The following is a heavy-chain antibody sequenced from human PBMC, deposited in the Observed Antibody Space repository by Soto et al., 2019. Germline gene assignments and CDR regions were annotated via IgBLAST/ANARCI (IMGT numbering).Heavy chain of an antibody. Sequence: SETLSLTCAVYGGSFSGYYWSWIRQPPGKGLEWIGEINHSGSTNYNPSLKSRVTISADTSKNQFSLKLSSVTAADTAVYYCARGMNYDILTDNFDYWGQGTLVTVSS. CDR1: GGSFSGYY. CDR2: INHSGST. J-gene: IGHJ4*02. D-gene: IGHD3-9*01. CDR3: ARGMNYDILTDNFDY. V-gene: IGHV4-34*01.